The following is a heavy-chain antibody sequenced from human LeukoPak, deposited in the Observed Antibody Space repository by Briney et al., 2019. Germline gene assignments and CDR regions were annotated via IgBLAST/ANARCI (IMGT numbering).Heavy chain of an antibody. CDR2: INQNGGEK. V-gene: IGHV3-7*01. J-gene: IGHJ4*01. Sequence: GGSLRLSCAVSGFIFSDYWMNWVRQAPGKGLEWVASINQNGGEKSYVDSVKGRFTISRDNTKNSVYLQMSSLRAEDTAVYYCARDGTAPGLYFDSWGQRTLVTVSS. CDR3: ARDGTAPGLYFDS. D-gene: IGHD6-13*01. CDR1: GFIFSDYW.